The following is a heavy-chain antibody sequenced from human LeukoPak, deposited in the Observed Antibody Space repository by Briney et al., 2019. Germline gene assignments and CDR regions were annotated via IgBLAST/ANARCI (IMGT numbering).Heavy chain of an antibody. J-gene: IGHJ2*01. D-gene: IGHD3-10*01. V-gene: IGHV4-61*02. Sequence: PSETLSLTCTVSGGSISSSSYYWGWIRQPPGKGLEWIARIYTSGSTNYNPSLKSRVTISIDTSKNQFSLKLTSVTAADTAVYYCARDGWFAESRYIDLWGRGTLVTVSS. CDR1: GGSISSSSYY. CDR3: ARDGWFAESRYIDL. CDR2: IYTSGST.